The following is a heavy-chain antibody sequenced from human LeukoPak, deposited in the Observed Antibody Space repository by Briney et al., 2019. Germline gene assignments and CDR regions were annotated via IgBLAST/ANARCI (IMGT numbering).Heavy chain of an antibody. CDR3: AKGSGYEHNYYYYYMDV. D-gene: IGHD5-12*01. CDR2: IRYDGSNK. J-gene: IGHJ6*03. CDR1: GFTFSSYG. Sequence: GGSLRLSCAASGFTFSSYGMHWVRQAPGKWLEWVAFIRYDGSNKYYADSVKGRFTISRDNSKNTLYLQMNSLRAEDTAVYYCAKGSGYEHNYYYYYMDVWGKGTTVTISS. V-gene: IGHV3-30*02.